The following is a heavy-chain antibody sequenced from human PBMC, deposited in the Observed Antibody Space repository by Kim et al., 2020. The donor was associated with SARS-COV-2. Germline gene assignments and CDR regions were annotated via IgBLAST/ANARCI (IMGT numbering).Heavy chain of an antibody. Sequence: GGSLRLSCAASGFTFSSYDMHWVRQATGKGLEWVSAIGTAGDTYYPGSVKGRFTISRENAKNSLYLQMNSLRAGDTAVYYCARAGYDILTGYYNSPPYYYYGMDVWGQGTTVTVSS. CDR1: GFTFSSYD. J-gene: IGHJ6*02. CDR3: ARAGYDILTGYYNSPPYYYYGMDV. D-gene: IGHD3-9*01. V-gene: IGHV3-13*04. CDR2: IGTAGDT.